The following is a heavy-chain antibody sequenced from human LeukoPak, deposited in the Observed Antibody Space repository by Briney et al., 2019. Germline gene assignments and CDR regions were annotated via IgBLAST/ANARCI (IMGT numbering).Heavy chain of an antibody. CDR3: ARHFPIDFWSGYSPRYFDY. Sequence: SETLSLTCTVSGGSISSSSYYWGWIRQPPGKGLEWIGSIYYSGSTYYNPSLKSRVTISVDTSKNQFSLKLRSVTAADTAVYYCARHFPIDFWSGYSPRYFDYWGQGTLVTVSS. D-gene: IGHD3-3*01. V-gene: IGHV4-39*01. CDR2: IYYSGST. CDR1: GGSISSSSYY. J-gene: IGHJ4*02.